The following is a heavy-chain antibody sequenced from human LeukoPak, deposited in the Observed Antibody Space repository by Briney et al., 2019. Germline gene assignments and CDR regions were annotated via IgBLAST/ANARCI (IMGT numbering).Heavy chain of an antibody. CDR1: GFTFGDYA. D-gene: IGHD5-12*01. CDR2: IRSKAYGGTT. V-gene: IGHV3-49*04. CDR3: ARVLGYSGYDLAY. Sequence: GGSLRLSCTASGFTFGDYAMSWVRQAPGKGLEWVGFIRSKAYGGTTEYAASVKGRFTISRDDSKNSLYLQMNSLKTEDTAVYYCARVLGYSGYDLAYWGQGTLVTVSS. J-gene: IGHJ4*02.